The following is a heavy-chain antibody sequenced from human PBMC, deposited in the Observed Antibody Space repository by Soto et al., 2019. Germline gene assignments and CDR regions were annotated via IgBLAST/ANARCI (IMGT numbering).Heavy chain of an antibody. V-gene: IGHV4-30-4*01. CDR3: ARDYSNDGWFDP. CDR2: IYYSGST. D-gene: IGHD4-4*01. J-gene: IGHJ5*02. CDR1: GGSISSGDYY. Sequence: LSLTCTVSGGSISSGDYYWSWIRQPPGKGLEWIGYIYYSGSTYYNPSLKSRVTISVDTSKNQFSLKLSSVTAADTAVYYCARDYSNDGWFDPWGQGTLVTVSS.